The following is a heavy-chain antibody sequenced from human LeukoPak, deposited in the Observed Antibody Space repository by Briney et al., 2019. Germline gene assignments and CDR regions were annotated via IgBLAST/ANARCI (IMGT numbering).Heavy chain of an antibody. CDR3: ARDRALEYCSSTSCQLFDY. CDR1: GFTFSDYY. V-gene: IGHV3-11*05. J-gene: IGHJ4*02. D-gene: IGHD2-2*01. CDR2: ISSSSSYT. Sequence: GGSLRLSCAASGFTFSDYYMSWIRQAPGRGLEWVSYISSSSSYTNYADSVKGRFTISRDNAKNSLYLQMNSLRAEDTAVYYCARDRALEYCSSTSCQLFDYWGQGTLVTVSS.